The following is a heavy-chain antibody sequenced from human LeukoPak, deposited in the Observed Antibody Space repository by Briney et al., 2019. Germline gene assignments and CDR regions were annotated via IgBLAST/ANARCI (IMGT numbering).Heavy chain of an antibody. CDR2: ISFDGSSK. CDR1: GFTFSKYG. J-gene: IGHJ4*02. Sequence: PGGSLRLSCAASGFTFSKYGIHWVRQAPGKGLEWVAVISFDGSSKYYADSVKGRFTISRDNSKNTVYLQMNSLRAEDTAVYYCAKDRGFSFASGSSELDYWGRGTLVTVSS. V-gene: IGHV3-30*18. D-gene: IGHD3-10*01. CDR3: AKDRGFSFASGSSELDY.